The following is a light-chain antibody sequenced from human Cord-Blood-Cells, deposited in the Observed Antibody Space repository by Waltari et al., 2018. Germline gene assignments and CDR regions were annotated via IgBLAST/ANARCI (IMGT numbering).Light chain of an antibody. V-gene: IGLV2-11*01. J-gene: IGLJ3*02. Sequence: QSPLPPPRLAAAPARPSATISSTGTSSDGGCYHYASWYQQHPGKAPKLMIYDVSKRPSGVPDRFSGSKSGNTASLTISGLQAEDEADYYCCSYAGSYTWVFGGGTKLTVL. CDR2: DVS. CDR3: CSYAGSYTWV. CDR1: SSDGGCYHY.